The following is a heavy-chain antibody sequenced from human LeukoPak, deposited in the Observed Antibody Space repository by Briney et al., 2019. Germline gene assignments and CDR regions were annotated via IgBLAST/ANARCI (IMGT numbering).Heavy chain of an antibody. V-gene: IGHV1-69*13. CDR3: ARVGTEVAAAGGYFDY. J-gene: IGHJ4*02. Sequence: ASVKVACKPSGGTFSTYAISWVRQAPGQGLEWMGGIIPIFGTPNYAQKFQGRVTITADESTSTAYMELSSLRSEDTAVYYCARVGTEVAAAGGYFDYWGQGTLVTVSS. D-gene: IGHD6-13*01. CDR2: IIPIFGTP. CDR1: GGTFSTYA.